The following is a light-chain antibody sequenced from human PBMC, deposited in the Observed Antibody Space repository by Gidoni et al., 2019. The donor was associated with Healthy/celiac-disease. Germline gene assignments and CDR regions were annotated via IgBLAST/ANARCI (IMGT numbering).Light chain of an antibody. Sequence: DIQMTQSPSSLSASVGDRVTITCRASQSISSYLNWYQQKPGKAPKLLIYAASSLQSGVPSRFSGSGSGTDFTLTISSLQPEYFATYYCQHELTFXGXTKLEIK. V-gene: IGKV1-39*01. CDR2: AAS. CDR1: QSISSY. J-gene: IGKJ4*01. CDR3: QHELT.